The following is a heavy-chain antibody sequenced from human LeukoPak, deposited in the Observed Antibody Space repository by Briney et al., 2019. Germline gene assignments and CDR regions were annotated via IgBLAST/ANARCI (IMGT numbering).Heavy chain of an antibody. CDR3: ARDRAYSTSSLSN. D-gene: IGHD6-6*01. V-gene: IGHV3-30*04. Sequence: PGGSLRLSCAASGFIFTNYDVHWVRQAPGKGLEWVALISYDKSNKYYADSVKGRFTISGDNSKNTLYLQMNSLRVEDTAVYYCARDRAYSTSSLSNWGQGTLVTVSS. J-gene: IGHJ4*02. CDR2: ISYDKSNK. CDR1: GFIFTNYD.